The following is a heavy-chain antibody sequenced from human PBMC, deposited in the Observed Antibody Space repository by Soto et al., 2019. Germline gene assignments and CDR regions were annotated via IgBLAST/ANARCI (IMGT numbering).Heavy chain of an antibody. CDR2: IYYVGST. D-gene: IGHD4-17*01. CDR1: GGSMISYY. J-gene: IGHJ6*02. Sequence: SETLSLTCTVSGGSMISYYWSWIRQPPGRGLEWIGFIYYVGSTKYNPSLNSRVTISVDTSKNQFSLKLSSVTAADTAVYYCARDTAPSDVWGQGTTVTVSS. CDR3: ARDTAPSDV. V-gene: IGHV4-59*12.